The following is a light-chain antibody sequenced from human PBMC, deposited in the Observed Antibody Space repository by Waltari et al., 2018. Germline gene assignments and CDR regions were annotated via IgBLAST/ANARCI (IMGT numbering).Light chain of an antibody. J-gene: IGLJ2*01. V-gene: IGLV1-44*01. CDR3: ATWDGRVNGVL. Sequence: QSVLTQAPSVSGTPGQRVTISCSGTNYNIGSGPVNWYQQVPGMSPKLLIYSNDQGPSGVPDRCSGSKSGTSASLAISGLQSEDEADYYCATWDGRVNGVLFGGGTKVTVL. CDR1: NYNIGSGP. CDR2: SND.